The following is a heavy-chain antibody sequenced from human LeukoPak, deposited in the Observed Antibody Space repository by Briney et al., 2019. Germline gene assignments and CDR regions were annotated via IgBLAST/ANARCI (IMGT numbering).Heavy chain of an antibody. Sequence: GEALRLSCAASGFTFSSYNMNWVRQAPGKGLEWVSYISSSSSTIYYADSVKGRFTISRDNAKNSLYLQMNSLRDEDTAVYYCARDRYDFWSGYYATYGMDVWGQGTTVSVSS. J-gene: IGHJ6*02. D-gene: IGHD3-3*01. CDR1: GFTFSSYN. CDR3: ARDRYDFWSGYYATYGMDV. V-gene: IGHV3-48*02. CDR2: ISSSSSTI.